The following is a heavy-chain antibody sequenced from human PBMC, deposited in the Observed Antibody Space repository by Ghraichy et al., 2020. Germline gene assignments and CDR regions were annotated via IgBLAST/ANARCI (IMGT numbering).Heavy chain of an antibody. CDR2: ISSSGSII. Sequence: GGSLRLSCAASGFTFSSYEMNWVRQAPGKGLEWVSYISSSGSIIYYADSLKGRFTISRDNAKNSLYLQMNSLRAEDTAVYYCARASYCSTTSCYAGNYWYFDLWGRGTLVTVSS. J-gene: IGHJ2*01. D-gene: IGHD2-2*01. CDR3: ARASYCSTTSCYAGNYWYFDL. CDR1: GFTFSSYE. V-gene: IGHV3-48*03.